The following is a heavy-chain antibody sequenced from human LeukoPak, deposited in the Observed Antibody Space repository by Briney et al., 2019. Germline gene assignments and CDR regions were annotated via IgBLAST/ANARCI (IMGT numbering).Heavy chain of an antibody. Sequence: GGSLRLSCADSGFTSSSNYRSWGRQDPGKGLEGGSVIYSAVGTYYTNSVKGRFTISRDNSKNMLYLQMNRLRAEDTAVYYCARTQIWFGEPYYFDYWGQGTLVTVSS. CDR3: ARTQIWFGEPYYFDY. CDR2: IYSAVGT. V-gene: IGHV3-53*01. CDR1: GFTSSSNY. J-gene: IGHJ4*02. D-gene: IGHD3-10*01.